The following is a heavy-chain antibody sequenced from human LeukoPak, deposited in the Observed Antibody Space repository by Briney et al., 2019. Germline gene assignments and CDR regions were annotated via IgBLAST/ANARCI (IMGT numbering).Heavy chain of an antibody. V-gene: IGHV3-21*01. CDR3: ARTSSGYSYY. D-gene: IGHD3-22*01. Sequence: GGSLRLSCAASGFTFSCCSMKWVRQAPGKGLEWVASISSRSSYIYYADSVEGRFTISRDNAKNSLYLQMNSLRAEDTAVYYCARTSSGYSYYWGQGTLVTVSS. J-gene: IGHJ4*02. CDR1: GFTFSCCS. CDR2: ISSRSSYI.